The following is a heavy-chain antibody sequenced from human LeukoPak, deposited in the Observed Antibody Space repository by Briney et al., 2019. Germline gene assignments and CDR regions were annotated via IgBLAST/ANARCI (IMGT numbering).Heavy chain of an antibody. D-gene: IGHD3-3*01. Sequence: ASVKVSCKASGYTFTSYYMHWVRQAPGQGLEWMGWINAYNGNTNYAQKLQGRVTMTTDTSTSTAYMELRSLRSDDTAVYYCARESSTIFGVVIPHHYYYYGMDVWGQGTTVTVSS. V-gene: IGHV1-18*04. CDR1: GYTFTSYY. CDR3: ARESSTIFGVVIPHHYYYYGMDV. J-gene: IGHJ6*02. CDR2: INAYNGNT.